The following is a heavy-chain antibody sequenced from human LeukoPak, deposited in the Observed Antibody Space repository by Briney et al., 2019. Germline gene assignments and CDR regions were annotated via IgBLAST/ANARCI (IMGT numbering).Heavy chain of an antibody. V-gene: IGHV3-74*01. CDR2: IDIDGTTT. CDR3: ARGAGWYCSGTSCYTYYFDY. D-gene: IGHD2-15*01. J-gene: IGHJ4*02. CDR1: GFTFSDYY. Sequence: RSGGSLRLSCAASGFTFSDYYRSWIRQAPGKGLVWVSRIDIDGTTTTYADSEKGRFTISRDNAKNTVYLQMNSLRAEDTAVYYCARGAGWYCSGTSCYTYYFDYWGQGTLVTVSS.